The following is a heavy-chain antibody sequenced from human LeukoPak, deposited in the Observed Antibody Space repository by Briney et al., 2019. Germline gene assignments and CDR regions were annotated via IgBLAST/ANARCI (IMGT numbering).Heavy chain of an antibody. CDR1: GGTFSSYA. CDR2: IIPIFGTA. D-gene: IGHD2-2*01. J-gene: IGHJ6*03. V-gene: IGHV1-69*05. CDR3: ARGRYCSSTSRFYYYYYMDV. Sequence: SVKVSCKASGGTFSSYAISWVRQAPGQGLEWMGGIIPIFGTANYAQKFQGRVTITTDESTSTAYMELSSLRSEDTAVYYCARGRYCSSTSRFYYYYYMDVWGKGTTVTVSS.